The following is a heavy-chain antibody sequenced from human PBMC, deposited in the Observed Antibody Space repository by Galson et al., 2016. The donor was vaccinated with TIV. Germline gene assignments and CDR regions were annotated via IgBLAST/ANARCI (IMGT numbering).Heavy chain of an antibody. Sequence: SVKVSCKASGYTFNNFGITRVRQAPGQGLEWMGWISGYSVNTNYAQKFQGRVTMTTDTSTSTAYMELRSLGSDDTAVYYCARVPHSTYCSTSTCKGYYLDVWGRGTTVTVSS. CDR3: ARVPHSTYCSTSTCKGYYLDV. D-gene: IGHD2-2*01. J-gene: IGHJ6*03. CDR1: GYTFNNFG. V-gene: IGHV1-18*01. CDR2: ISGYSVNT.